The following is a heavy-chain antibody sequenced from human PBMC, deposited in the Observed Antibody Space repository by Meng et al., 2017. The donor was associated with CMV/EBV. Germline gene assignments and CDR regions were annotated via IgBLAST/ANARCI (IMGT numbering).Heavy chain of an antibody. Sequence: GESLKISCAPSGFTFSSYGMHWVRQAPGKGLEWVAVIWYDGSNKYNADSVKGRFTISRDNSKNTLYLQMNSLRAEDTAVYYCAKDLRGGFFGVGYGMDVWGQGTTVTVSS. CDR2: IWYDGSNK. CDR3: AKDLRGGFFGVGYGMDV. CDR1: GFTFSSYG. D-gene: IGHD3-3*01. J-gene: IGHJ6*02. V-gene: IGHV3-33*06.